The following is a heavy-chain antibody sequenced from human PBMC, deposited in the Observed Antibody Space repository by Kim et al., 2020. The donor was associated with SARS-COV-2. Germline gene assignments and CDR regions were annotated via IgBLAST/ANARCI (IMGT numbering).Heavy chain of an antibody. D-gene: IGHD3-10*01. Sequence: SVKVSCKASGGTFSSYAISWVRQAPGQGLEWMGGIIPIFGTANYAQKFQGRVTITADESTSTAYMELSSLRSEDTAVYYCAYRGHNGITMVRDDPGMDVWGQGTTVTVSS. J-gene: IGHJ6*02. CDR1: GGTFSSYA. CDR3: AYRGHNGITMVRDDPGMDV. CDR2: IIPIFGTA. V-gene: IGHV1-69*13.